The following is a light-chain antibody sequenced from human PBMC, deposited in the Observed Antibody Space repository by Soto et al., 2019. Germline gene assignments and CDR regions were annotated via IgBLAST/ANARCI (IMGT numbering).Light chain of an antibody. CDR2: GAS. CDR1: QSVSSSH. CDR3: QQYGTSPRT. V-gene: IGKV3-20*01. J-gene: IGKJ1*01. Sequence: EIVLTQSPGTLSLSPGERATLSCRAIQSVSSSHLAWYQQKPGQAPRLLISGASSRATGIPDRFTGSGSETDFTLTISRLEPEDFAVYYCQQYGTSPRTFGQGTRWIS.